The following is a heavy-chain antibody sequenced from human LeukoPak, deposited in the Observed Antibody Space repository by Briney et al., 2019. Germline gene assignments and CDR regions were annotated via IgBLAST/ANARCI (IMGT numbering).Heavy chain of an antibody. CDR1: GGSFSGYY. V-gene: IGHV4-34*01. D-gene: IGHD6-19*01. CDR2: INHSGST. Sequence: SETLSLTCAVYGGSFSGYYWSWIRQPPGKGLEWTGEINHSGSTNYNPSLKSRVTISVDTSKNQFSLKLSSVIAADTAVYYCARVAGTVLDYWGQGTLVTVSS. CDR3: ARVAGTVLDY. J-gene: IGHJ4*02.